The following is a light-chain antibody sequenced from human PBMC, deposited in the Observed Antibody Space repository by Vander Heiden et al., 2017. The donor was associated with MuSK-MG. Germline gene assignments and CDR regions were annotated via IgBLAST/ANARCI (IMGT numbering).Light chain of an antibody. V-gene: IGKV1-39*01. CDR3: QQSDSTPPVT. Sequence: DIQLTQSPSSLSASVGDRVTITCRASQSISNYLHWYQQKPGKAPMLLIYDASSLQSGVPSRFGGSGSGTDFTLTISSLQREDFATYYCQQSDSTPPVTFGGGTRVEIK. J-gene: IGKJ4*01. CDR1: QSISNY. CDR2: DAS.